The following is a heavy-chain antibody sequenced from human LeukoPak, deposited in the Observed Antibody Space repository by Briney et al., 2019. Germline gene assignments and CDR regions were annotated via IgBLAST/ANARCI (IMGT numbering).Heavy chain of an antibody. CDR2: IYYSGST. D-gene: IGHD2-15*01. J-gene: IGHJ5*02. Sequence: SETLSLTCTVSGGSISSGGYYWSWIRQHPGKGLEWIGYIYYSGSTYYNPSLKSRVTISVDTSKNQFSLKLSSVTAADTAVYYCAREVVRLNWFDPWGQGTLVTVSS. V-gene: IGHV4-31*03. CDR1: GGSISSGGYY. CDR3: AREVVRLNWFDP.